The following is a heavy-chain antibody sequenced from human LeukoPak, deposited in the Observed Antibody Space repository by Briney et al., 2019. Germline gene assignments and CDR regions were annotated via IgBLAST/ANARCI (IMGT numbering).Heavy chain of an antibody. CDR3: AKLIAYYYGSGSYQFDDAFDI. J-gene: IGHJ3*02. D-gene: IGHD3-10*01. V-gene: IGHV3-23*01. CDR1: GFTFSSYA. Sequence: GGSLRLSCAASGFTFSSYAMSWVRQAPGKGLEWGSAISGSGGSTYYADSVKGRFTISRDNSKNTLYLQMNSLRAEDTAVYYCAKLIAYYYGSGSYQFDDAFDIWGQGTMVTVSS. CDR2: ISGSGGST.